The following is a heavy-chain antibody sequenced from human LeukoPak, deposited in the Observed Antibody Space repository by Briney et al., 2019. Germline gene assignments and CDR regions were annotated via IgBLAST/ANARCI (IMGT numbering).Heavy chain of an antibody. CDR2: INPNSGGT. J-gene: IGHJ4*02. D-gene: IGHD1-26*01. CDR1: GYIFTGYY. V-gene: IGHV1-2*02. CDR3: ARHPYSGGYHFDY. Sequence: ASVKVSCKASGYIFTGYYMHWVRQAPGQGLEWMGWINPNSGGTNSAQKFQGRVTMTRDTSISTAYMDLSRLIYDDTAVYYCARHPYSGGYHFDYWGQGTLLTVSS.